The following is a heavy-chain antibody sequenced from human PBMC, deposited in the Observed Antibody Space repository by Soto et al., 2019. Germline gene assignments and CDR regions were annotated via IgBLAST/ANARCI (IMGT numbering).Heavy chain of an antibody. CDR1: GYTFTSYA. D-gene: IGHD3-22*01. V-gene: IGHV1-3*01. CDR3: ARDYYDSSGYYYADY. Sequence: ASVKVSCKASGYTFTSYAMHWVRQAPGQRLEWMGWINAGNGNTKYSQKFQGRVTITRDTSASTAYMELSSLRSEDTAVYYCARDYYDSSGYYYADYWGQGTLVTVSS. J-gene: IGHJ4*02. CDR2: INAGNGNT.